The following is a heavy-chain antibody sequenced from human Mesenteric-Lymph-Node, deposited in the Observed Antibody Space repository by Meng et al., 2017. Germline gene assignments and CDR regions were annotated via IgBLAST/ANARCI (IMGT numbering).Heavy chain of an antibody. CDR3: ATSAAAAGND. D-gene: IGHD6-13*01. V-gene: IGHV3-7*01. Sequence: GESLKISCAASGFKFSSFAMAWVRQAPGKGLEWVANIKPDESAKFYVDSVKGRFTISRDNAGNLLYLQMNSLRDEDTALYYCATSAAAAGNDWGQGTLVTVSS. CDR2: IKPDESAK. J-gene: IGHJ4*02. CDR1: GFKFSSFA.